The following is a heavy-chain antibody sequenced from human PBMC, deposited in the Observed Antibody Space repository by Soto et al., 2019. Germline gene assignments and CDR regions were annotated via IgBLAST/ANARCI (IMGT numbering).Heavy chain of an antibody. V-gene: IGHV2-5*02. CDR2: IYWDDDK. Sequence: QITLNESGPTVVRPTETLTLTCRFSGFSLTTSGAGVGWIRQSPGQAPERLALIYWDDDKRYSASLKSRLTITKDTSKNRVVLTVSDLDPTDTATYYCAHRVLRTVFGLVTTTAIYFDFWGQGTPGAVSS. J-gene: IGHJ4*02. D-gene: IGHD3-3*01. CDR1: GFSLTTSGAG. CDR3: AHRVLRTVFGLVTTTAIYFDF.